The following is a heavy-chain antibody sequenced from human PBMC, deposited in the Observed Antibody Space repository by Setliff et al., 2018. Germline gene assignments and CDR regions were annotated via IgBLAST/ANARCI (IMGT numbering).Heavy chain of an antibody. CDR1: GYSISSAYY. J-gene: IGHJ6*03. V-gene: IGHV4-38-2*02. D-gene: IGHD6-19*01. CDR3: AREQWLDPPGYYYMDV. Sequence: PSETLSLTCTVSGYSISSAYYWGWIRQPPGKGLEWIGSIYHSGSTYSSPSLKSRVTMSVDTSKNQFSLKLNSVTAADMAVYYCAREQWLDPPGYYYMDVWAKGTTVTVSS. CDR2: IYHSGST.